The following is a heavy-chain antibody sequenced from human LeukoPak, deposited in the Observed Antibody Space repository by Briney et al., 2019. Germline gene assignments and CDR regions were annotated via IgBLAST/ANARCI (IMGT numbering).Heavy chain of an antibody. CDR3: AKADFFDF. V-gene: IGHV3-30*02. J-gene: IGHJ4*02. CDR2: IRYDGSIE. CDR1: GFTFSSYG. Sequence: GGSLRLSCATSGFTFSSYGMHWVRQAPGKGLEWVAFIRYDGSIENYADSVKGRFTISRDNSKNTLYVQMNNLRVDDTAVYYCAKADFFDFWGQGTLVTVSS.